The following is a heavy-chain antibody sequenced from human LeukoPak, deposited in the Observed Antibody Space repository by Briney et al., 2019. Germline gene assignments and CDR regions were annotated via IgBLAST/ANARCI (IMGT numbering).Heavy chain of an antibody. CDR1: GFTFNTYG. CDR2: IWYDGSIK. Sequence: PGGSLRLSCAAFGFTFNTYGIHWVRQAPGKGLEWVAVIWYDGSIKYYADSVKGRFTISRDNSKNTLFLQMNSLRAEDTAVCYCARAVGPYDYWGQGTLVTVSS. CDR3: ARAVGPYDY. V-gene: IGHV3-33*08. J-gene: IGHJ4*02. D-gene: IGHD3-10*01.